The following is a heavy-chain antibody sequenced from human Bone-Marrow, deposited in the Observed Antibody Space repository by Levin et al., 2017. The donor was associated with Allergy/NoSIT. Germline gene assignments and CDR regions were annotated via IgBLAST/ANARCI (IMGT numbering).Heavy chain of an antibody. V-gene: IGHV3-66*02. Sequence: GGSLRLSCAASGLMVSDNYMTWVRQAPGKGLEWVALVCRGGTTYYADVVKCRFTISRDNSKNTMGLQMKDLRPEDTAVYYCARTIYDVLTTYMDVWGKGTTVTVSS. J-gene: IGHJ6*03. CDR1: GLMVSDNY. D-gene: IGHD3-9*01. CDR2: VCRGGTT. CDR3: ARTIYDVLTTYMDV.